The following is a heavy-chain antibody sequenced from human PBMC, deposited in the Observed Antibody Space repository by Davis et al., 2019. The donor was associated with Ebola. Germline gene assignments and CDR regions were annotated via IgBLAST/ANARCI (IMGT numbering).Heavy chain of an antibody. Sequence: GESLKISCAASGFTFSTYSMSWVRQAPGKGLEWVSSISSDSDYIYYADSAKGRFTISRDNAKNSLYLQMNSLRAEDTAVYYCAREMAPVYFDYWGQGTLVTVSS. CDR2: ISSDSDYI. V-gene: IGHV3-21*01. CDR3: AREMAPVYFDY. J-gene: IGHJ4*02. D-gene: IGHD5-24*01. CDR1: GFTFSTYS.